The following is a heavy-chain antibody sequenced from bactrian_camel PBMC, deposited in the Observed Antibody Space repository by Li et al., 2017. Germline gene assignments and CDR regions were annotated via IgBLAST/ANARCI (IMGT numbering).Heavy chain of an antibody. J-gene: IGHJ6*01. CDR3: ATDMGLELVDFGS. CDR2: IGKAGSNP. Sequence: HVQLVESGGGLVQPGGSLKLSCAASGFTFSSYAMYWVRQAPGKGLGWVSSIGKAGSNPYYAHSVKGRFTISRDNAKNTVYLQMNSLKSEDTGLYYCATDMGLELVDFGSWGPGTQVTVS. CDR1: GFTFSSYA. D-gene: IGHD3*01. V-gene: IGHV3-2*01.